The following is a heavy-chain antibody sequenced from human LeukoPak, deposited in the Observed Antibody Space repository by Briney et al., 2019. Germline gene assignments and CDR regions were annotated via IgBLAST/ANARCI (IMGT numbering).Heavy chain of an antibody. CDR3: AKDIVVVPAASGGWDYFDY. V-gene: IGHV3-23*01. CDR2: ISGSGGST. J-gene: IGHJ4*02. CDR1: GFTFSSYA. D-gene: IGHD2-2*01. Sequence: GGSLRLSCAASGFTFSSYAMSWVRQAPGKGLEWVSAISGSGGSTYYADSVKGRFTISRDNSKNTLYLQMNSLRAEDTAVYYCAKDIVVVPAASGGWDYFDYWGQGTLVTVSS.